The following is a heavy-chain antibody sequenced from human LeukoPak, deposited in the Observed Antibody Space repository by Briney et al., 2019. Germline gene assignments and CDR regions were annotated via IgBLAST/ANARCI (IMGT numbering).Heavy chain of an antibody. CDR2: VKQDGREE. Sequence: GGSLRLSCAASGFTFSSYWMSWVRQAPGKGLEWVANVKQDGREEHYVDSVKGRFTISRDNAKNSLYLQMNSLRAEDTAVYYCARDRGSGSYYSQDWGQGTLVTVSS. J-gene: IGHJ4*02. CDR3: ARDRGSGSYYSQD. V-gene: IGHV3-7*01. CDR1: GFTFSSYW. D-gene: IGHD3-10*01.